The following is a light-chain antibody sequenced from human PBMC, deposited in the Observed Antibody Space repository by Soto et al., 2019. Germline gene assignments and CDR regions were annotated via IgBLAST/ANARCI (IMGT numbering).Light chain of an antibody. V-gene: IGLV2-8*01. CDR3: SSYAGSNTVV. J-gene: IGLJ2*01. CDR2: EVS. CDR1: SSDVGNYNY. Sequence: QSALTQPPSASGSPGQSVTISCTGTSSDVGNYNYVSWYQQHPGKAPKLMIYEVSKRPSGVPDRFSGSKSGNTASLTVSGLQAEDEADYYCSSYAGSNTVVFGGGTKLT.